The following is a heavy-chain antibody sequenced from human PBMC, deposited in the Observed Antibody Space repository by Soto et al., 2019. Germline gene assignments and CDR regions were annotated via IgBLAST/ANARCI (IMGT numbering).Heavy chain of an antibody. J-gene: IGHJ3*02. V-gene: IGHV3-49*03. Sequence: GGSLRLSCTASGFTFGDYAMSWFRQAPGKGLEWVGFIRSKAYGGTTEYAASVKGRFTISRDDSKSIAYLQMNSLKTEDTAVYYCTNIMITFGGVVPDAFDIWGQGTMVTVSS. CDR1: GFTFGDYA. CDR2: IRSKAYGGTT. D-gene: IGHD3-16*01. CDR3: TNIMITFGGVVPDAFDI.